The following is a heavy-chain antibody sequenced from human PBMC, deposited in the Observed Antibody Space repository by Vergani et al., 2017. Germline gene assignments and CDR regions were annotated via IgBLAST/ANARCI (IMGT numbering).Heavy chain of an antibody. CDR3: ARGARLDFDL. Sequence: QVQLQESCPGLVKPSETLSLTCTVSGGSISSYYWSWIRQPPGKGLEWIGYIYYSGSTNYNPSLKSRVTISVDTSKNQFSLKLSSVTAADTAVYYCARGARLDFDLWGRGTLVTVSS. CDR2: IYYSGST. CDR1: GGSISSYY. D-gene: IGHD6-25*01. V-gene: IGHV4-59*01. J-gene: IGHJ2*01.